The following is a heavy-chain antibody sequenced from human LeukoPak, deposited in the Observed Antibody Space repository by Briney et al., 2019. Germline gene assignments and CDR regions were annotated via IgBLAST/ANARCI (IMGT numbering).Heavy chain of an antibody. CDR2: ISASGVST. V-gene: IGHV3-23*01. D-gene: IGHD5-18*01. CDR1: GFTFSSYA. Sequence: PGGSLRLSCAASGFTFSSYAMSWVRQAPGKGLEWVSDISASGVSTYYTDSVEGRFILSRDNSKKTLFLQMNSLRAEDTAVYYCAKGDSAMVRRYYFDYWGQGALVTVSS. J-gene: IGHJ4*02. CDR3: AKGDSAMVRRYYFDY.